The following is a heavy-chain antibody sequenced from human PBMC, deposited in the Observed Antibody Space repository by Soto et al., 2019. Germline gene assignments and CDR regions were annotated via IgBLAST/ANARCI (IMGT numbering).Heavy chain of an antibody. CDR1: GGTFSSYA. D-gene: IGHD3-16*01. V-gene: IGHV1-69*13. CDR3: ARSQLLGPNWFDP. J-gene: IGHJ5*02. Sequence: EASVKVSCKASGGTFSSYAISWVRQAPGQGLEWMGGIIPIFGTANYAQKFQGRVTITADESTSTAYMELSSLRSEDTAVYYCARSQLLGPNWFDPWGQGTLVTVSS. CDR2: IIPIFGTA.